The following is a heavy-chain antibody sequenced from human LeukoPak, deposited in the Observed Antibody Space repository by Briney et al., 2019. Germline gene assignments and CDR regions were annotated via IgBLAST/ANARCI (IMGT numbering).Heavy chain of an antibody. J-gene: IGHJ4*02. Sequence: ASVTVSCKASGYTFTSYGISWVRQAPGQGLEWMGWISAYNGNTNYAQKLQGRVTMTTDTSTSTAYMELRSLRSDDTAVYYCATRAYSGSYYLGDYWGQGTLVTVSS. CDR3: ATRAYSGSYYLGDY. CDR2: ISAYNGNT. V-gene: IGHV1-18*01. D-gene: IGHD1-26*01. CDR1: GYTFTSYG.